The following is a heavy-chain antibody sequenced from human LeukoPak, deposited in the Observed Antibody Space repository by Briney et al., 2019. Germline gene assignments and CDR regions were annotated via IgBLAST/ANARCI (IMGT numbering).Heavy chain of an antibody. D-gene: IGHD5-18*01. CDR3: AKDQGGYSYGPDFGY. CDR2: IIPILGTA. J-gene: IGHJ4*02. Sequence: SVKVSCKASGGTFSSYAISWVRQAPGQGLEWMGRIIPILGTANYAQKFQGRVTITADKSTSTAYMELSSLRSEDTAVYYCAKDQGGYSYGPDFGYWGQGTLVTGSS. V-gene: IGHV1-69*04. CDR1: GGTFSSYA.